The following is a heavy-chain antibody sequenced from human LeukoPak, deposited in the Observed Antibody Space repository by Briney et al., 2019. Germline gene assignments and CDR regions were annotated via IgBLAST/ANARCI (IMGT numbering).Heavy chain of an antibody. J-gene: IGHJ3*02. CDR2: INPSGGST. CDR1: GGTFSNYV. CDR3: ARELRGYSYGYGDAFDI. D-gene: IGHD5-18*01. V-gene: IGHV1-46*01. Sequence: ASVKVSCKASGGTFSNYVISWVRQAPGQGLEWMGIINPSGGSTSYAQKFQGRVTMTRDTSTSTVYMELSSLRSEDTAVYYCARELRGYSYGYGDAFDIWGQGTMVTVSS.